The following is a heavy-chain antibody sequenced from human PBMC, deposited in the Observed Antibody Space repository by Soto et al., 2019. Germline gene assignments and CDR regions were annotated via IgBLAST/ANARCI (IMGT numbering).Heavy chain of an antibody. Sequence: QVQLVESGGGVVQPGRSLRLSCAASGFTVSSYGMHWVRQAPGKGLEWVAVISRDGGTKYYEDSVKGRFTISRDNSRNTLFLEMNSLRGDDMAVYYCTGEVASGYWGQGTLLTVSS. CDR2: ISRDGGTK. CDR3: TGEVASGY. CDR1: GFTVSSYG. J-gene: IGHJ4*02. D-gene: IGHD2-8*02. V-gene: IGHV3-30*03.